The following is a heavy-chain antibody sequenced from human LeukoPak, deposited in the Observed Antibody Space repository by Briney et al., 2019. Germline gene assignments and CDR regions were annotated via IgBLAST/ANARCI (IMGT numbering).Heavy chain of an antibody. J-gene: IGHJ4*02. CDR2: ISSSGSTI. V-gene: IGHV3-48*03. CDR3: AKDVGCYDSDY. CDR1: GFTFSSYE. Sequence: GGSLRLSCAASGFTFSSYEMNWVRQAPGKGLEWASYISSSGSTIYYADSVKGRFTISSDNAKNSLYLQMNSPRAEDTAVYYCAKDVGCYDSDYWGQGTLVTVSS. D-gene: IGHD5-12*01.